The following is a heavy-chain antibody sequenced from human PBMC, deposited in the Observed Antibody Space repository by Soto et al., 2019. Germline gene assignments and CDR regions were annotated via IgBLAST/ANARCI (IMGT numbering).Heavy chain of an antibody. Sequence: GGSLRLSCAASGFTFSSYAMHWVRQAQGKGLEWVAVISYDGSNKYYADSVKGRFTISRDNSKNTLYLQMNSLRAEDTAVYYCARGRPGGKYSSSSPFDYWGQGTLVTVSS. V-gene: IGHV3-30-3*01. CDR3: ARGRPGGKYSSSSPFDY. CDR1: GFTFSSYA. D-gene: IGHD6-6*01. CDR2: ISYDGSNK. J-gene: IGHJ4*02.